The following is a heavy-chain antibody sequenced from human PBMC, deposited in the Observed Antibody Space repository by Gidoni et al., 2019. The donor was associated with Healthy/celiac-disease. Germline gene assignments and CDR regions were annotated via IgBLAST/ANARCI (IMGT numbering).Heavy chain of an antibody. CDR1: GYNLTELS. CDR3: ATDQRTGTDGPFDY. CDR2: FDPEDGET. D-gene: IGHD1-1*01. V-gene: IGHV1-24*01. J-gene: IGHJ4*02. Sequence: QVQLVQSGAEVKKPGASVKVSCKVTGYNLTELSMHWVRHAPGKGLELMGGFDPEDGETIYAQKFQGRVTMTEDTSTDTAYMELSSLRSEDTAVYYCATDQRTGTDGPFDYWGQGTLVTVSS.